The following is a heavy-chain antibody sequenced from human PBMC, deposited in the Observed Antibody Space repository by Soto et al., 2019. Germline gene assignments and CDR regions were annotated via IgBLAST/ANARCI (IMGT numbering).Heavy chain of an antibody. CDR3: ASHGEMATIQY. J-gene: IGHJ4*02. CDR2: IYYSGST. V-gene: IGHV4-31*03. D-gene: IGHD5-12*01. CDR1: GGSISSGGYY. Sequence: QVHLQEAGPGLVKPSQNLSLTCTVSGGSISSGGYYWSWIRQHPGKGLEWIGYIYYSGSTYYNPSLKSRVTISVDTSKNQFSLKLSSVTAADTAVYYCASHGEMATIQYWGQGTMVPVSS.